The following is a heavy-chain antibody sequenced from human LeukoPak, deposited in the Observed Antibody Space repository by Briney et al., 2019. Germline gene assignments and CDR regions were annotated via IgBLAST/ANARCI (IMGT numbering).Heavy chain of an antibody. Sequence: SVKVSCKASGGTFSSYAISWVRQAPGQGLEWMGRIIPILGIANYAQKFQGRVTITADKSTSTAYMELSSLRSEHTAVYYCARADIVVVVAATPFDYWGQGTLVTVSS. D-gene: IGHD2-15*01. CDR2: IIPILGIA. CDR1: GGTFSSYA. J-gene: IGHJ4*02. CDR3: ARADIVVVVAATPFDY. V-gene: IGHV1-69*04.